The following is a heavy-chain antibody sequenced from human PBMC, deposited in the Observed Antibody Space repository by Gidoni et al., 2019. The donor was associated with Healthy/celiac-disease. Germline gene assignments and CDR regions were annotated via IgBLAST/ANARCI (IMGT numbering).Heavy chain of an antibody. Sequence: EVQLVQSGAEVKKHGESLKISCKGSGSSFTSYWIGWVRQMPGKGLEWMGIIYPGDSDTRYSPSFQGQVTIFADKSISTAYLQWSSLKASDTAMYYCARPQRRGDYGMDVWGKGTTVTVSS. V-gene: IGHV5-51*01. CDR1: GSSFTSYW. CDR3: ARPQRRGDYGMDV. CDR2: IYPGDSDT. J-gene: IGHJ6*04.